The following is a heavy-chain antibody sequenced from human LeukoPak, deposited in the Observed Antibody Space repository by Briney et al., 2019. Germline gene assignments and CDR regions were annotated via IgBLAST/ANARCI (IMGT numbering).Heavy chain of an antibody. Sequence: ASVKVSCKASGYTFTSYGISWVRQAPGQGLEGMGWISAYNGNTNYAQKLQGRVTMTTDTSTSTAYMELRSLRSDDTAVYYCARVDVYSSLGAFDIWGQGTMVTVSS. CDR3: ARVDVYSSLGAFDI. V-gene: IGHV1-18*01. D-gene: IGHD5-18*01. J-gene: IGHJ3*02. CDR2: ISAYNGNT. CDR1: GYTFTSYG.